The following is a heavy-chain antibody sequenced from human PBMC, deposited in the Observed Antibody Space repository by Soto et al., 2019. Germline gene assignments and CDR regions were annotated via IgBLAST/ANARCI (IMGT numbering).Heavy chain of an antibody. CDR1: GFTFSSYG. CDR2: INSDGSST. V-gene: IGHV3-74*01. CDR3: ARAVRSGSYPYYYYGMDV. D-gene: IGHD3-10*01. J-gene: IGHJ6*02. Sequence: PGGSLRLSCAASGFTFSSYGMHWVLQAPGKGLVWVSRINSDGSSTSYADSVKGRFTISRDNAKNTLYLQMNSLRAEDTAVYYCARAVRSGSYPYYYYGMDVWGQGTTVTVSS.